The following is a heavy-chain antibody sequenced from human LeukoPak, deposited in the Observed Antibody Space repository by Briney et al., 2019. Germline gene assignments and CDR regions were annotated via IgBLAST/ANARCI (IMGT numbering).Heavy chain of an antibody. D-gene: IGHD3-16*01. CDR3: ARDQQEDRGGTTYDY. J-gene: IGHJ4*02. V-gene: IGHV3-15*01. CDR2: IKSKPAGGST. CDR1: GFTFSNAW. Sequence: GGSLRLSCTASGFTFSNAWMSWVRQAPGKGLEWVGRIKSKPAGGSTDYAAPIKGRFTISRDDSKNTLYLQVNSLKVEDTAVYYCARDQQEDRGGTTYDYWGQGTLVTVSS.